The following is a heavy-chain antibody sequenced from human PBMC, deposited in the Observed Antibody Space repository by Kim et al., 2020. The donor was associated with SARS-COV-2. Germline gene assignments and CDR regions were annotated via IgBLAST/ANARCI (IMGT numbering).Heavy chain of an antibody. J-gene: IGHJ6*02. CDR2: IKSKTDGGTT. D-gene: IGHD6-19*01. CDR1: GFTFSNAW. Sequence: GGSLRLSCAASGFTFSNAWMSWVLQAPGKGLEWVGRIKSKTDGGTTDYAAPVKGRFTISRDDSKNTLYLQMNSLKTEDTAVYYCTTGFPQQWLVLPYWDYYYGMDVWGQGTTVTVSS. V-gene: IGHV3-15*01. CDR3: TTGFPQQWLVLPYWDYYYGMDV.